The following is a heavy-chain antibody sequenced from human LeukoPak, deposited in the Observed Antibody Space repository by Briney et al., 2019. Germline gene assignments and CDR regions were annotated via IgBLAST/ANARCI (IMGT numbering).Heavy chain of an antibody. CDR1: GFTVSSNY. D-gene: IGHD6-13*01. J-gene: IGHJ4*02. CDR2: IYSGGST. Sequence: GGSLRLSCAASGFTVSSNYMSWVRQAPGKGLEWVSVIYSGGSTYYADSVKGRFTISRDNAKNSLYLQMNSLRAEDTAVYYCARDPSSSWYPYYFDYWGQGTLVTVSS. CDR3: ARDPSSSWYPYYFDY. V-gene: IGHV3-53*01.